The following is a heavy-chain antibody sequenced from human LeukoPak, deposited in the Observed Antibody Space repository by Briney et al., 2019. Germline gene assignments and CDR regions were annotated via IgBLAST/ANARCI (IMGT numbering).Heavy chain of an antibody. J-gene: IGHJ6*02. V-gene: IGHV1-8*01. CDR1: GYTFTSYD. CDR3: ARELTMAV. Sequence: ASVTVSFTASGYTFTSYDINWVRQAPGQGLEWMGWMNPNCGITGYAQKFQGRVTMTRNTSISTAYLELSRLRSENTAVYYCARELTMAVWGQGTTVTVSS. CDR2: MNPNCGIT.